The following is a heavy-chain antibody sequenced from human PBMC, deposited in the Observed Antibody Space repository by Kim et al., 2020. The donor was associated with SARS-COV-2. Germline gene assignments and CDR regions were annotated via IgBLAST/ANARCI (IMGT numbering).Heavy chain of an antibody. Sequence: GGSLRLSCAASGFTFSSYAMSWVRQAPGKGLEWVSAISGSGGSTYYADSVKGRFTISRDNSKNTLYLQMNSLRAEDTAVYYCAKDTGYSSGWYGAYWYFDLWGRGTLVTVSS. CDR3: AKDTGYSSGWYGAYWYFDL. J-gene: IGHJ2*01. CDR1: GFTFSSYA. CDR2: ISGSGGST. V-gene: IGHV3-23*01. D-gene: IGHD6-19*01.